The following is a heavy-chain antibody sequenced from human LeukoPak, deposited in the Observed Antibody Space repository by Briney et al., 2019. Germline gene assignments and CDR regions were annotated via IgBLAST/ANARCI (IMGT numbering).Heavy chain of an antibody. CDR1: GFTLNSYG. CDR3: AKNILAYCGGDCPADAFDI. Sequence: GGSLRLSCAASGFTLNSYGMHWVRQAPGKGLEWVAVISHDGSDKYYADSVKGRFTISRDNSKNTLYLQMNSLRAEDTAVYYCAKNILAYCGGDCPADAFDIWGQGTMVTVSS. D-gene: IGHD2-21*01. CDR2: ISHDGSDK. J-gene: IGHJ3*02. V-gene: IGHV3-30*18.